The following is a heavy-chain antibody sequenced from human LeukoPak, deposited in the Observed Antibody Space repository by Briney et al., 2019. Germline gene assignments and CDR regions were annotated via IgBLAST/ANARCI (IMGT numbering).Heavy chain of an antibody. CDR3: ASVYCGGDCYSVDY. CDR1: GGSFSGYY. V-gene: IGHV4-34*01. Sequence: SETLSLTCAVYGGSFSGYYWSWIRQPPGKGLEWIGEINHSGSTNYNPSLKSRVTISVDTSKNQFSLKLSSVTAADTAVYYCASVYCGGDCYSVDYWGQGTLVTVSS. CDR2: INHSGST. D-gene: IGHD2-21*01. J-gene: IGHJ4*02.